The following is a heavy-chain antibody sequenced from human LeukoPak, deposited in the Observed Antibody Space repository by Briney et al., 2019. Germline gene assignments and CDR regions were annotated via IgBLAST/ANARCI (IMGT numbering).Heavy chain of an antibody. CDR2: IGTAGDT. CDR1: GFTFSSYD. J-gene: IGHJ4*02. V-gene: IGHV3-13*04. D-gene: IGHD3-22*01. CDR3: ARGGSSGYLDY. Sequence: GSLRLSCAASGFTFSSYDMHWVRQATGKGLEWVSAIGTAGDTYYPGSVKGRFTISRDNAKNSLYLQMNSLRAGDTAVYYCARGGSSGYLDYWGQGTLVTVSS.